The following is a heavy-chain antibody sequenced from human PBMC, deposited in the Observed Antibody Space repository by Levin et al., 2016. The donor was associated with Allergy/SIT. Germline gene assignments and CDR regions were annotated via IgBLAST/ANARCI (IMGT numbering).Heavy chain of an antibody. V-gene: IGHV3-23*01. CDR3: AKDSVVVPAASYYY. D-gene: IGHD2-2*01. Sequence: VRQAPGKGLEWVSAISGSGGSTYYADSVKGRFTISRDNSKNTLYLQMNSLRAEDTAVYYCAKDSVVVPAASYYYWGQGTLVTVSS. CDR2: ISGSGGST. J-gene: IGHJ4*02.